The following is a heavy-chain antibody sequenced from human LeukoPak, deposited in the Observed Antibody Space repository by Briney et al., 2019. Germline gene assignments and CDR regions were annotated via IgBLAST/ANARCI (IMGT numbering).Heavy chain of an antibody. J-gene: IGHJ4*02. Sequence: PSETVPLTCTVSGGSITGYYWNWIRQPAGQGLEWLGRVYSSGVGNYNPSLTSRVSMSVDTSKNQFSLKLTSLTAADTAVYYCAREEFLHEIDSSGYFVYWGQGTLVTVSP. CDR3: AREEFLHEIDSSGYFVY. D-gene: IGHD3-22*01. V-gene: IGHV4-4*07. CDR2: VYSSGVG. CDR1: GGSITGYY.